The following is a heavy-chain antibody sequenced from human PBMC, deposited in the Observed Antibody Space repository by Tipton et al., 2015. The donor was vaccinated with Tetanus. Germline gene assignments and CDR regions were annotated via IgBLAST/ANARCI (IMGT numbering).Heavy chain of an antibody. CDR3: ARGLMGYYYDSSGPSFDD. J-gene: IGHJ4*02. D-gene: IGHD3-22*01. V-gene: IGHV4-30-4*01. CDR2: IYYSGST. Sequence: LRLSCTVSGGSISSGDYYWSWIRQPPGKGLEWIGYIYYSGSTYYNPSLKSRVTISVDTSKNQFSLKLSSVTAADTAVYYCARGLMGYYYDSSGPSFDDWGQGTLVTVSS. CDR1: GGSISSGDYY.